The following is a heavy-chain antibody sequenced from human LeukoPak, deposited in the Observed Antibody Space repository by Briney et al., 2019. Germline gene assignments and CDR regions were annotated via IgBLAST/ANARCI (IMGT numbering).Heavy chain of an antibody. J-gene: IGHJ4*02. CDR3: ARHIPRGNNYFDY. Sequence: GSLRLSCAASGFTFSSYWMHWVRQAPGKGLVWVSRINTDGSTTSYADSVKGRFTISRDNAKNSLYLQMNSLRAEDTAMYYCARHIPRGNNYFDYWGQGTLVTVSS. D-gene: IGHD3-16*01. V-gene: IGHV3-74*01. CDR1: GFTFSSYW. CDR2: INTDGSTT.